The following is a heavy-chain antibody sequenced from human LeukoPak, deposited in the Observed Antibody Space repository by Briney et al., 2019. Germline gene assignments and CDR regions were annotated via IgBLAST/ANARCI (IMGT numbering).Heavy chain of an antibody. D-gene: IGHD3-22*01. CDR1: GFTFSSYA. CDR2: ISGSGGST. V-gene: IGHV3-23*01. CDR3: AKDPSYYYDSSGYSFDY. Sequence: GGSLRLXCAASGFTFSSYAMSWVRQAPGKVLEWVSAISGSGGSTYYADSVKGRFTISRDNSKNTLYLQMNSLRAEDTAVYYCAKDPSYYYDSSGYSFDYWGQGTLVTVSS. J-gene: IGHJ4*02.